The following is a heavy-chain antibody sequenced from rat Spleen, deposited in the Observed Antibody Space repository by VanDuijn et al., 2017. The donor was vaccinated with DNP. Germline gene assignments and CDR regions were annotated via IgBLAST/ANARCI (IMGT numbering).Heavy chain of an antibody. CDR1: GFTFXXYY. V-gene: IGHV5-29*01. D-gene: IGHD4-1*01. J-gene: IGHJ3*01. CDR2: ISYDGLTT. CDR3: ARIDGGFAY. Sequence: EVQLVESGGGPVQPGRSLKLSCAASGFTFXXYYMXWVRKGPTKGLEWVATISYDGLTTYYRDSVRGRFTISRDNAKSTLYLKMASLKSEDTATYYCARIDGGFAYWGQGTLVTVSS.